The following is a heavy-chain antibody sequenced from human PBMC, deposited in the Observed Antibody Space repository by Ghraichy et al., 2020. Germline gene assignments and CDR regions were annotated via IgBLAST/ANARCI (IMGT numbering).Heavy chain of an antibody. V-gene: IGHV4-38-2*02. CDR2: IYETGST. J-gene: IGHJ4*02. D-gene: IGHD3-10*01. Sequence: SETLSLTCSVSGYSISTGYYWGWIRQPPGEGLEWIGSIYETGSTFYNPSLRSRVTISVDKSRNQFSLTMRSMTAADTAVYYCARVLDYYGSGNFGGDYWGQGILVNVSS. CDR3: ARVLDYYGSGNFGGDY. CDR1: GYSISTGYY.